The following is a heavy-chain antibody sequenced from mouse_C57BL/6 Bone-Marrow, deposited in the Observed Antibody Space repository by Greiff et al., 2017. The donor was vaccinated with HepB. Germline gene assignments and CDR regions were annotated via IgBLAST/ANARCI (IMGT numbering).Heavy chain of an antibody. CDR3: ARRNIYYGNLDD. V-gene: IGHV1-50*01. CDR1: GYTFTSYW. D-gene: IGHD2-1*01. J-gene: IGHJ2*01. Sequence: VQLQQPGAELVKPGASVKLSCKASGYTFTSYWMQWVKQRPGQGLEWIGEIDPSDSYTNYNQKFKGKATLTVDTSSSTAYMQLSSLTSEDSAVYYCARRNIYYGNLDDWGQGTTLTGSS. CDR2: IDPSDSYT.